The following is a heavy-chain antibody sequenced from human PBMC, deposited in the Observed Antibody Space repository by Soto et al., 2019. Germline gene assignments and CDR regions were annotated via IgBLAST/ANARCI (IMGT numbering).Heavy chain of an antibody. CDR1: GFTFSSYA. Sequence: GGSLRLSCAASGFTFSSYAMSWVRQAPGKGLEWVSAISGSGGSTYYADSVKGRFTISRDNSKNTLYLQMNSLRAEDTAVYYCAKDGAPLLRFLEWLSTPYYYYGMDVWGQGTTVTVSS. J-gene: IGHJ6*02. D-gene: IGHD3-3*01. CDR2: ISGSGGST. CDR3: AKDGAPLLRFLEWLSTPYYYYGMDV. V-gene: IGHV3-23*01.